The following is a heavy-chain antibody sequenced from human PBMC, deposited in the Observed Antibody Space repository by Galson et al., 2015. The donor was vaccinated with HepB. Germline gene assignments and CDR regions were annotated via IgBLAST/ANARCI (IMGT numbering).Heavy chain of an antibody. CDR1: GFTFSSYA. Sequence: SLRLSCAASGFTFSSYAMSWVRQAPGKGLEWVSAISGSGGSTYYADSVKGRFNISRDNSKNTLYLQMNSLRAEDTAVYYCAKVTEWIQLWLNFDYWGQGTLVTVSS. CDR3: AKVTEWIQLWLNFDY. V-gene: IGHV3-23*01. D-gene: IGHD5-18*01. CDR2: ISGSGGST. J-gene: IGHJ4*02.